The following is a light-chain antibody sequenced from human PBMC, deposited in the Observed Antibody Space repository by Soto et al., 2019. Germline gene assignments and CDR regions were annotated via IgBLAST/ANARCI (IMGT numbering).Light chain of an antibody. J-gene: IGKJ2*01. Sequence: ENLLTQSPGTLSLFPGERATLSCRASRSVDTSYLAWYQHKPGQAPSPLIYGTSSRATGIPDRFSGSGSGTDFTLTINRLEPEDFAVYYCQHYGSSIYTFGQGTKLEIK. CDR3: QHYGSSIYT. CDR2: GTS. CDR1: RSVDTSY. V-gene: IGKV3-20*01.